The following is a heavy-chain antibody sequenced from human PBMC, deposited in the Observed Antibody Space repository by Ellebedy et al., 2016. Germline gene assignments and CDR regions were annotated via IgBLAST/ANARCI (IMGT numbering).Heavy chain of an antibody. CDR3: AKDRGYNAGFMDV. CDR1: GITFSTAA. J-gene: IGHJ6*03. D-gene: IGHD5-24*01. CDR2: ISYDSKNI. V-gene: IGHV3-30*04. Sequence: GGSLRLXCAASGITFSTAAMHWVRQAPGKGLECVALISYDSKNIYYADSVEGRFTISRDNSKNPLYLQVNSLRAEDTAVYYCAKDRGYNAGFMDVWGKGTTVTVS.